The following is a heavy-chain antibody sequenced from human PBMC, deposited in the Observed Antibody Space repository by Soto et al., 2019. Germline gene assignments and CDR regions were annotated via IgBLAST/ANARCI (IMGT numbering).Heavy chain of an antibody. D-gene: IGHD1-1*01. CDR3: TRVQRGTATTVVDAFDI. CDR2: MSHSGGS. J-gene: IGHJ3*02. V-gene: IGHV4-34*01. CDR1: GGSVSVPNYY. Sequence: QVQLQQWGAGLLKPSETLSLTCGVYGGSVSVPNYYWSWIRQPAGKGLEWIGEMSHSGGSHFNPSLKSRVTISVDTSTNQFSLKMSSVTAADTALYYCTRVQRGTATTVVDAFDIWGPGTMVIVSS.